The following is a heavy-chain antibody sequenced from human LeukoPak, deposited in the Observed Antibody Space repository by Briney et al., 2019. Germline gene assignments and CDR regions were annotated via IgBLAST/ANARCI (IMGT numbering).Heavy chain of an antibody. D-gene: IGHD6-13*01. CDR1: GFTVSNNY. V-gene: IGHV3-53*01. J-gene: IGHJ5*02. CDR2: IYSGGST. Sequence: TGGSLRLSCAASGFTVSNNYMSWVRQAPGKGLEWVSVIYSGGSTFYSDSVKGRFTISRDNSKNTLYLQMNSLRAEDTAVYYCARDNGAAAGTWGQGTLVTVSS. CDR3: ARDNGAAAGT.